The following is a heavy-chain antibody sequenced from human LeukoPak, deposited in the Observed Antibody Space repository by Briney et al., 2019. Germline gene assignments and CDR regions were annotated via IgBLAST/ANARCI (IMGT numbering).Heavy chain of an antibody. D-gene: IGHD1-26*01. J-gene: IGHJ3*02. V-gene: IGHV1-24*01. CDR2: FDPEDGET. CDR1: GYTLTELS. CDR3: ATEASRNSGSYYRIQTNAFDI. Sequence: GASVKVSCKVSGYTLTELSMHWVRQAPGKGPEWMGGFDPEDGETIYAQKFQGRVTMTEDTSTDTAYMELSSLRSEDTAVYYCATEASRNSGSYYRIQTNAFDIWGQGTMVTVSS.